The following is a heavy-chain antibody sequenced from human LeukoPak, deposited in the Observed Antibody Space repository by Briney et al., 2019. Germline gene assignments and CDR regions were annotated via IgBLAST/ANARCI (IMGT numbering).Heavy chain of an antibody. D-gene: IGHD6-19*01. CDR1: GYSISSGYY. Sequence: PSETLSLTCTVSGYSISSGYYWGWIRQPPGKGLEWIGSLYHSGSTYYNPSLKSRVTISVDTSKNQFSLKLSSVTAADTAVYYCARRIAVAGPADDDAFDIWGQGTMVTVSS. J-gene: IGHJ3*02. CDR2: LYHSGST. CDR3: ARRIAVAGPADDDAFDI. V-gene: IGHV4-38-2*02.